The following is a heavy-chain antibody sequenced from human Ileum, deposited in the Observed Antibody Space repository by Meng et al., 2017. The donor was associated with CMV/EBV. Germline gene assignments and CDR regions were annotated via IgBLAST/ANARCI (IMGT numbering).Heavy chain of an antibody. J-gene: IGHJ5*02. D-gene: IGHD3-22*01. Sequence: FTSYDINWVRQATGQGLEWMGWMNPNSGNTVYAQDFQGRVTMTRNTSISTAYMELSGLRSEDTAVYYCARGKVTMIVKTGPYNWFDPWGQGTLVTAPQ. V-gene: IGHV1-8*01. CDR3: ARGKVTMIVKTGPYNWFDP. CDR1: FTSYD. CDR2: MNPNSGNT.